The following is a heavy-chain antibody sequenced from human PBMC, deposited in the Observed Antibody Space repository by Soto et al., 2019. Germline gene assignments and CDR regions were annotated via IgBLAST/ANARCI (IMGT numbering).Heavy chain of an antibody. J-gene: IGHJ6*02. Sequence: GGSLRLSCAASGFTFSSYGMHWVRQAPGKGLEWVAVIWYDGGNKYYADSVKGRFTISRDNSKNTLYLQMNSLRAEDTAVYYCARDRSLIAVAGRGYYYGMDVWGQGSTVTVSS. CDR1: GFTFSSYG. D-gene: IGHD6-19*01. V-gene: IGHV3-33*01. CDR2: IWYDGGNK. CDR3: ARDRSLIAVAGRGYYYGMDV.